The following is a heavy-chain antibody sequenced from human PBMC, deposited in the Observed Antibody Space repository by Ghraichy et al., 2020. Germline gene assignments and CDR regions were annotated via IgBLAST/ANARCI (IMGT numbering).Heavy chain of an antibody. J-gene: IGHJ4*02. CDR2: ITTYNGNT. CDR3: SRDVPLRRLLDY. D-gene: IGHD2-21*01. CDR1: GYTFTSYG. V-gene: IGHV1-18*01. Sequence: ASVKVSCKASGYTFTSYGISWVRQAPGQGLEWMGWITTYNGNTNYAQKLQGRVTMTTDTSTSTAYMELRSLRSDDTAVYYWSRDVPLRRLLDYWGQGTLVTVSS.